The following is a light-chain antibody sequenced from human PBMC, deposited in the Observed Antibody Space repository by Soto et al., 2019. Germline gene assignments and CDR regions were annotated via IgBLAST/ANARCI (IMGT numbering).Light chain of an antibody. J-gene: IGKJ1*01. CDR2: KAS. V-gene: IGKV1-5*03. CDR3: QQYDSFSVT. Sequence: IQLNLSPSTLSGSVGDRVTITCRASQTISSWLAWYQQKPGKAPKLLIYKASTLKSGVPSRFSGSGSGTEFTLTISSLQPEDFATYYCQQYDSFSVTFGQGTKVDI. CDR1: QTISSW.